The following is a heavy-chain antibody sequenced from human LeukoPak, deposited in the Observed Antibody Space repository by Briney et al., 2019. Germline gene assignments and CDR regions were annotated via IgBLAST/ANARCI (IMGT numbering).Heavy chain of an antibody. V-gene: IGHV4-61*02. D-gene: IGHD6-6*01. CDR1: GNSISSYYYY. CDR2: VYPNGNT. Sequence: SETLSLTCTVSGNSISSYYYYWSWVRQPAGKGLEWIGRVYPNGNTNYNPYNPSLTDRVTISIDASRNQFSLILTSVTAADTAVYYCARKSSSSGGAFDIWGRGTMVTVSS. J-gene: IGHJ3*02. CDR3: ARKSSSSGGAFDI.